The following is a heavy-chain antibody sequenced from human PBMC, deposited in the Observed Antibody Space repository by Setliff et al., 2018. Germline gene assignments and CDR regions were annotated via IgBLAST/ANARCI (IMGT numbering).Heavy chain of an antibody. Sequence: ASVKVSCKASGNIFTGHFLHWVRQAPGQGLEWMGWINPDTGDTHYPVNFQGRVTMTRDTSISTGSMELSRLRSDDTAVYFCARAGRNNYDSSGYYYDPPPLDGYWGQGTLVTVSS. CDR1: GNIFTGHF. J-gene: IGHJ4*02. V-gene: IGHV1-2*02. CDR3: ARAGRNNYDSSGYYYDPPPLDGY. D-gene: IGHD3-22*01. CDR2: INPDTGDT.